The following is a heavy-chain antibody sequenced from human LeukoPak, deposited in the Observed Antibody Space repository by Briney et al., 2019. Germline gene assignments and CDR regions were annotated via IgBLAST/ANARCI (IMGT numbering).Heavy chain of an antibody. CDR2: IHYSGST. V-gene: IGHV4-59*12. D-gene: IGHD3-10*01. CDR1: GGSISSYY. Sequence: SETLSLTCTVSGGSISSYYWSWIRQSPGKGLEWIGYIHYSGSTNYNPSLKSRVTLSVDTSKNQFSLKLSSVTAADTAVYYCARDYGSGSSVDWFDPWGQGTLVTVSS. J-gene: IGHJ5*02. CDR3: ARDYGSGSSVDWFDP.